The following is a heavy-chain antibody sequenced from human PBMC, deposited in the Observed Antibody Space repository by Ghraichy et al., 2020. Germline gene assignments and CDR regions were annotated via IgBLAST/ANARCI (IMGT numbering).Heavy chain of an antibody. D-gene: IGHD6-19*01. J-gene: IGHJ4*02. CDR1: GFTFSNYA. CDR3: AAKLAGHTPFDY. Sequence: GGSLRLSCAASGFTFSNYAISWVRQAPGKGLDWVSAISGSGDTTLYADSVKGRFTISRDNSKNTLYLEMNSLRAEDTAVYYFAAKLAGHTPFDYWGQGTLVAVSS. V-gene: IGHV3-23*01. CDR2: ISGSGDTT.